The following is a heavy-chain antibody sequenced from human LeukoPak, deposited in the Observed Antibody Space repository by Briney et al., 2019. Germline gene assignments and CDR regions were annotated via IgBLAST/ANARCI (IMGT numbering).Heavy chain of an antibody. CDR3: ARDTLASRTTDY. V-gene: IGHV3-21*01. CDR2: ISSSSSYI. J-gene: IGHJ4*02. CDR1: GFIFSSYT. D-gene: IGHD1-1*01. Sequence: GGSLRLSCAASGFIFSSYTISWGRQAPGKGPEWVSSISSSSSYIYYADSVKGRFTISRDNARNSLYLQMNSLRAEDTAVYYCARDTLASRTTDYWGQGTLVTVSS.